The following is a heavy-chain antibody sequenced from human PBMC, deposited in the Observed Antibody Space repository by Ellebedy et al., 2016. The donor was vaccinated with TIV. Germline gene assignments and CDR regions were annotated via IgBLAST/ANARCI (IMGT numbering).Heavy chain of an antibody. V-gene: IGHV3-30-3*01. CDR3: ARDTDY. CDR1: GFTFSSYA. CDR2: ISYDGSNK. Sequence: GESLKISXAASGFTFSSYAMHWVRQAPGKGLEWVAVISYDGSNKYYADSVKGRFTISRDNSKNTLYLQMNSLRAEDTAVYYCARDTDYWGQGTLVTVSS. J-gene: IGHJ4*02.